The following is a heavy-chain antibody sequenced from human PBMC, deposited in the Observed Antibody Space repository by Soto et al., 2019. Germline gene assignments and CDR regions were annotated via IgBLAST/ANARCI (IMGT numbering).Heavy chain of an antibody. J-gene: IGHJ4*02. D-gene: IGHD3-10*01. Sequence: QLQLQESGPGLVKPSETLSLTCTVSGGSISSSSYYWGWIRQHPGPGLEWIGSIYYSGSTYYNPSLKSRVNISVDTSKHQFSLKLSSVTAADTAVYYCASGGSGSYYFTWDYWGQGTLVTVSS. CDR1: GGSISSSSYY. V-gene: IGHV4-39*01. CDR2: IYYSGST. CDR3: ASGGSGSYYFTWDY.